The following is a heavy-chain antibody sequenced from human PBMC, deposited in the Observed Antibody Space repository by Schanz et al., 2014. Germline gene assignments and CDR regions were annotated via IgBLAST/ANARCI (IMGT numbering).Heavy chain of an antibody. CDR2: INPNSGGT. D-gene: IGHD3-10*01. V-gene: IGHV1-2*02. J-gene: IGHJ5*02. CDR3: AREGTVIRGLSGWFDP. CDR1: GYTFIDYY. Sequence: QVQLVQSGAEVKKPGASVKVSCKASGYTFIDYYMHWVRQAPGQGLEWVGWINPNSGGTNFAQKFQGRVTMTRDTSISTVYMELSRLRSDDTAVYYCAREGTVIRGLSGWFDPWGQGTLVTVSS.